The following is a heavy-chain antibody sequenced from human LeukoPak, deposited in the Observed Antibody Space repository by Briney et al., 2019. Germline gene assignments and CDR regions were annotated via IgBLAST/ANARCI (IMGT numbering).Heavy chain of an antibody. V-gene: IGHV3-23*01. J-gene: IGHJ4*02. D-gene: IGHD5-18*01. CDR2: ISGSGGST. Sequence: GGTLRLSCAASGFTFCSYGMSWVRQAPGKGLEWVSAISGSGGSTYYADSVKGRFTISRDNSKNTLYLQMNSLRAEDTAVYYCADSYGRWGYWGQGTLVTVSS. CDR3: ADSYGRWGY. CDR1: GFTFCSYG.